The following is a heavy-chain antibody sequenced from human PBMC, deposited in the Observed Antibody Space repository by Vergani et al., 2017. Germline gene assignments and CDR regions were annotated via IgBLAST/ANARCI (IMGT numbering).Heavy chain of an antibody. CDR2: IIPIFGTA. J-gene: IGHJ6*03. V-gene: IGHV1-69*01. Sequence: QVQLVQSGAEVKKPGSSVKVSCKASGGTFSSYAISWVRQAPGQGLEWMGGIIPIFGTANYAQKFQGRFTITADESTSTAYMERSSLRSEDTAVYYCTATITGRTRSLYYYYYMDVWGKGTTVTVSS. CDR1: GGTFSSYA. D-gene: IGHD1-20*01. CDR3: TATITGRTRSLYYYYYMDV.